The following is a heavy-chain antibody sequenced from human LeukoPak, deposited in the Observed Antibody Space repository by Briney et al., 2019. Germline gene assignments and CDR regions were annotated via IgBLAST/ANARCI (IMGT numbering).Heavy chain of an antibody. Sequence: PSETLSLTCTVSGGFISSYYWSWIRQPPGKGLEWIGYISYSGTTNYNPSLKSRVTISVAPSKNQFSLKLRSVTAPDTAVYYCARDRGNYFDYWGQGTLVTVSS. D-gene: IGHD6-13*01. J-gene: IGHJ4*02. V-gene: IGHV4-59*01. CDR3: ARDRGNYFDY. CDR2: ISYSGTT. CDR1: GGFISSYY.